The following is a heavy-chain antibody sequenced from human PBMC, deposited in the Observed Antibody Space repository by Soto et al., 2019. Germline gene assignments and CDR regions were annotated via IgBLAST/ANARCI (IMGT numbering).Heavy chain of an antibody. CDR1: GLTFSNVW. CDR2: IKSKSDGETA. V-gene: IGHV3-15*01. D-gene: IGHD5-18*01. CDR3: AITAMINRDSSTSFDY. Sequence: EVQLVASGGGSVKPGGSLRLSCAASGLTFSNVWMTWVRQDPGKGLEWVGRIKSKSDGETADVAAPVKARFTISRDDSKNTVFLEMNSLKSEDTALYYCAITAMINRDSSTSFDYWGRGTQVTVSS. J-gene: IGHJ4*02.